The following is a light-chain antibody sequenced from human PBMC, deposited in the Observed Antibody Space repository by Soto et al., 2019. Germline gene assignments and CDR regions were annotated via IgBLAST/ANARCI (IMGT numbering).Light chain of an antibody. Sequence: VLTQPPSASGTPGQRVTISCSGSSSNIGSNTVNWYQQLPGTAPKLLIYSNNQRPSGVPDRFSGSKSGTSASLAISGVQSEDEAYYYCAPWDDSLNGYVFGRGTKVTVL. J-gene: IGLJ1*01. CDR1: SSNIGSNT. CDR2: SNN. CDR3: APWDDSLNGYV. V-gene: IGLV1-44*01.